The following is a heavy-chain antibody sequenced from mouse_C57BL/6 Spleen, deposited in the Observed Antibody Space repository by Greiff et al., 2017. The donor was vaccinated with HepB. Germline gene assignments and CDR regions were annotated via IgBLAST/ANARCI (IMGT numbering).Heavy chain of an antibody. V-gene: IGHV1-4*01. J-gene: IGHJ3*01. Sequence: VQLQQSGAELARPGASVKMSCKASGYTFTSYTMHWVKQRPGQGLEWIGYINPSSGYTKYNQKFKDKATLTADKPSSTAYMQLSSLTSEDSAVYYCANWDEGFAYWGQGTLVTVSA. D-gene: IGHD4-1*01. CDR2: INPSSGYT. CDR1: GYTFTSYT. CDR3: ANWDEGFAY.